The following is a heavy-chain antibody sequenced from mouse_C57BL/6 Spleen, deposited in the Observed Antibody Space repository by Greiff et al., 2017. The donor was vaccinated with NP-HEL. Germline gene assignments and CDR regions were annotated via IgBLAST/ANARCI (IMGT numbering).Heavy chain of an antibody. V-gene: IGHV5-9-1*02. Sequence: EVMLVESGEGLVKPGGSLKLSCAASGFTFSSYAMSWVRQTPEKRLEWVAYISSGGDYIYYADTVKGRFTITRDNARNTLYLQMSSLKSEDTAMYYCTREGTGTFDYWGQGTTLTVSS. J-gene: IGHJ2*01. CDR2: ISSGGDYI. CDR3: TREGTGTFDY. CDR1: GFTFSSYA. D-gene: IGHD4-1*01.